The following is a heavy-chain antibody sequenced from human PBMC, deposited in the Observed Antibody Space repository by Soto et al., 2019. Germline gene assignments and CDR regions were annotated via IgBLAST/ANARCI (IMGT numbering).Heavy chain of an antibody. CDR2: TYYRSKWYN. CDR1: GDSVSSNSAA. D-gene: IGHD6-13*01. V-gene: IGHV6-1*01. J-gene: IGHJ5*02. CDR3: ARVVYSSSYVGKRSSWLDP. Sequence: SQTLSLTCAISGDSVSSNSAAWNWIRQSPSRGLEWLGRTYYRSKWYNDYAVSVKSRITINPDTSKNQFSLQLNSVTPEDTAVYYCARVVYSSSYVGKRSSWLDPWGQGTLVTVSS.